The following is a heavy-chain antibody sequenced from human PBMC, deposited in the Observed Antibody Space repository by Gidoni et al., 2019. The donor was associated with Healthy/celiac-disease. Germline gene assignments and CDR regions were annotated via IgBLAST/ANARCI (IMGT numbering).Heavy chain of an antibody. Sequence: EVQLLESGGGLVQPGGSLRLSCAASGFPFSSYAMSWVRQAPGKGLEWVSAISGSGGSTYYADSVKGRFTISRDNSKNTLYLQMNSLRAEDTAVYYCAKDRVPLGWEPSFDYWGQGTLVTVSS. J-gene: IGHJ4*02. CDR1: GFPFSSYA. CDR3: AKDRVPLGWEPSFDY. V-gene: IGHV3-23*01. D-gene: IGHD1-26*01. CDR2: ISGSGGST.